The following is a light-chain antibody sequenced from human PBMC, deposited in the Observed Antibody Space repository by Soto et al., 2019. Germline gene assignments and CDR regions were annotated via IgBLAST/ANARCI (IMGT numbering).Light chain of an antibody. J-gene: IGKJ1*01. CDR2: DIS. V-gene: IGKV3-11*01. CDR3: QQRNWPWT. CDR1: QSVGTY. Sequence: EIVLTQSPATLSLSPGERATLPCRASQSVGTYLAWYQQKPGQAPRLLIYDISNRATGIPARFSGSGSGTDFTLSISSLEPEDFAVYYCQQRNWPWTFGQGTKVDIK.